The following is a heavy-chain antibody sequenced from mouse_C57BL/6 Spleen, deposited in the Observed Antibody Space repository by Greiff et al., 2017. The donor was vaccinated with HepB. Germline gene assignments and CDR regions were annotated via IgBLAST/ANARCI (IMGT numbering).Heavy chain of an antibody. V-gene: IGHV2-2*01. CDR2: IWSGGST. CDR1: GFSLTSYG. J-gene: IGHJ4*01. CDR3: ASIYYYGSSYGRGAMDY. Sequence: QVQLKESGPGLVQPSQSLSITCTVSGFSLTSYGVHWVRQSPGKGLEWLGVIWSGGSTDYNAAFISRLSISKDNSKSQVFFKMNSLQADDTAIYYCASIYYYGSSYGRGAMDYWGQGTSVTVSS. D-gene: IGHD1-1*01.